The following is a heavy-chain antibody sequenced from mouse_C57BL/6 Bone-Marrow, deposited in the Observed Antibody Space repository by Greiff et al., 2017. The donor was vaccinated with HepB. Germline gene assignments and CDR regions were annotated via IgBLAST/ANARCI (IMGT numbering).Heavy chain of an antibody. D-gene: IGHD1-1*02. V-gene: IGHV2-2*01. J-gene: IGHJ1*03. CDR2: IWSGGST. CDR1: GFSLTSYG. CDR3: ARKEGGYYWYFDV. Sequence: QVQLKQSGPGLVQPSQSLSITCTVSGFSLTSYGVHWVRQSPGKGLEWLGVIWSGGSTDYNAAFISRLSISKDNSKSQVFFKMNSLQADDTAIYYCARKEGGYYWYFDVWGTGTTVTVSS.